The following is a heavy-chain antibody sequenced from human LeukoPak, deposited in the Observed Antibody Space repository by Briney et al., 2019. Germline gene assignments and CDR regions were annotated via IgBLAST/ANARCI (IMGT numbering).Heavy chain of an antibody. D-gene: IGHD3-3*01. CDR1: GFTFSSYT. CDR2: ISSSGSYI. V-gene: IGHV3-21*01. CDR3: ARGLRFLEWLPTANDY. J-gene: IGHJ4*02. Sequence: GGSLRLSCAASGFTFSSYTMNWVRQAPGKGLEWVSYISSSGSYIYYADSVKGRFTISSDNSKNTLYLQMNSLRAEDTAVYYCARGLRFLEWLPTANDYWGQGTLVTVSS.